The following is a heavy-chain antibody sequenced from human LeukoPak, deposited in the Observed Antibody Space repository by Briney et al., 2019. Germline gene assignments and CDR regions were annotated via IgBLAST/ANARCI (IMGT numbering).Heavy chain of an antibody. D-gene: IGHD4-17*01. Sequence: SETLSLTCTVSGASISSSGYYWGWIRQPPGKGLEWIGSIYYSGSTDYNPSLKSRVTISVDTSKNRFSLKLSSVTAADTAVYYCARTGDYNYFDYWGQGTLVTVSS. J-gene: IGHJ4*02. CDR3: ARTGDYNYFDY. V-gene: IGHV4-39*01. CDR2: IYYSGST. CDR1: GASISSSGYY.